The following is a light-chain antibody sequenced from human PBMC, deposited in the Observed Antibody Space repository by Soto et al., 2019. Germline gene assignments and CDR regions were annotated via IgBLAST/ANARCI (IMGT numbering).Light chain of an antibody. CDR3: QQRSNWPT. V-gene: IGKV3-11*01. CDR2: DAS. Sequence: EIVLTQSPATLSLSPGERATLSCRASQRVSSYLAWYQQKPGQAPRLLIYDASNTAPGIPARFSGSGSGTDFTLTISSLEPEDFAVYYCQQRSNWPTFGQGTKVDIK. CDR1: QRVSSY. J-gene: IGKJ1*01.